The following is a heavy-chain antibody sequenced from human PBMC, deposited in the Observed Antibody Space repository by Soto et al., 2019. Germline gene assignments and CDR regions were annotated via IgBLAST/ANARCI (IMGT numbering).Heavy chain of an antibody. V-gene: IGHV4-39*01. Sequence: SETLSLTCTVSGGSISSTSNYWGWIRQPPGKGLEWIGTIYYSGSTYYNPSLKSRVTISVDASKNQFALKLSSVTAADTAVYYCARQGKWLRWFWFFDLWGRGTLVTVSS. J-gene: IGHJ2*01. CDR3: ARQGKWLRWFWFFDL. CDR1: GGSISSTSNY. D-gene: IGHD5-12*01. CDR2: IYYSGST.